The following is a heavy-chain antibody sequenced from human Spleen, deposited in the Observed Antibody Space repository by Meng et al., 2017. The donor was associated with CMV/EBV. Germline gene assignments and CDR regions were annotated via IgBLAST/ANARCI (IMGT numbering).Heavy chain of an antibody. CDR3: ARTIAAAAHYFDY. CDR1: GGSISNHY. J-gene: IGHJ4*02. Sequence: SETLSLTCIVSGGSISNHYWSWIRQPPGKGLEWIGYIYYSGTTNYNPSLKSRVTISGDTSKNQFSLRLNSVTAADTAVYYCARTIAAAAHYFDYWGQGALVTVSS. D-gene: IGHD6-13*01. V-gene: IGHV4-59*11. CDR2: IYYSGTT.